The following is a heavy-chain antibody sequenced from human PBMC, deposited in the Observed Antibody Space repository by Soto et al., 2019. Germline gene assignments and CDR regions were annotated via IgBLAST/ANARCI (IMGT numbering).Heavy chain of an antibody. V-gene: IGHV4-34*01. CDR2: INHSGST. Sequence: SLTCAVYGGSFSGYYWSWIRQPPGKGLEWIGEINHSGSTNYNPSLKSRVTISVDTSKNQFSLKLSSVTAADTAVYYCASGAENSSSWLPYYYYGMDVWGQGTTVTVSS. CDR1: GGSFSGYY. CDR3: ASGAENSSSWLPYYYYGMDV. D-gene: IGHD6-13*01. J-gene: IGHJ6*02.